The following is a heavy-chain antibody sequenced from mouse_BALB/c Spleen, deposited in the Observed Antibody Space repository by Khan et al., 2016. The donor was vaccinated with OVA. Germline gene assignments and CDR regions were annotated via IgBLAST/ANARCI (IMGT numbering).Heavy chain of an antibody. V-gene: IGHV5-6*02. J-gene: IGHJ3*01. CDR1: GFTFSAYG. CDR3: ASHLTGSFAY. D-gene: IGHD4-1*01. CDR2: ISSDGTYT. Sequence: EVMLVESGGDLVKPGGSLKLSCAASGFTFSAYGMSWVRQTPDKRLEWVATISSDGTYTYYPDSVMGRFTISRDNAKKTLYLQMSSLKSGDTAMYLCASHLTGSFAYWGQGTLVTVSA.